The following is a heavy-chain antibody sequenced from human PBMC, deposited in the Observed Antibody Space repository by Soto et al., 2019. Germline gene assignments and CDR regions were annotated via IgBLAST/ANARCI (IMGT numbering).Heavy chain of an antibody. CDR1: GYSFTSYW. Sequence: PGESLKISCKGSGYSFTSYWIGWVRQMPGKGLEWLGIIYPGDSDTRYSPSLQGQVTISADKSISTAYLQWSSLKASDNAMYYCARIGVANGYGMDVWSQGTTVTVSS. CDR3: ARIGVANGYGMDV. D-gene: IGHD2-8*01. CDR2: IYPGDSDT. J-gene: IGHJ6*02. V-gene: IGHV5-51*01.